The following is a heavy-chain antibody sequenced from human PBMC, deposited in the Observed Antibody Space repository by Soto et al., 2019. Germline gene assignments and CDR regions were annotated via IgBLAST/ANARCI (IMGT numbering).Heavy chain of an antibody. V-gene: IGHV1-3*05. CDR3: ARGVGYSYGSYLDY. J-gene: IGHJ4*02. CDR1: GYTLITYG. Sequence: QVQLVQSGAEEKKPGASVKVSCKASGYTLITYGIYWVRQAPGQRLDWMGWINPGNGNTKYSQKFQGRVTFTRDTXXNTAYMELSSLRSEDTAVYYCARGVGYSYGSYLDYWGQGPLVTVSS. D-gene: IGHD5-18*01. CDR2: INPGNGNT.